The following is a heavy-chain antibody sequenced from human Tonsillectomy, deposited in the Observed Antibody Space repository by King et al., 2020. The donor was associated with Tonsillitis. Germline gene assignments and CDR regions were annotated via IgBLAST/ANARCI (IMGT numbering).Heavy chain of an antibody. D-gene: IGHD6-13*01. V-gene: IGHV3-30*18. Sequence: QVQLVESGGGVVQPGRSLRLSCAASGFTFSSYGMRWVRQAPGKGLEWVAVISYDGSNEYYVDSVKGRFTISRDNSKNTLYLQMNSLRAEDTAVYYCAKDHYSNSWWQLLGYWGQGTLVTVSS. CDR1: GFTFSSYG. J-gene: IGHJ4*02. CDR3: AKDHYSNSWWQLLGY. CDR2: ISYDGSNE.